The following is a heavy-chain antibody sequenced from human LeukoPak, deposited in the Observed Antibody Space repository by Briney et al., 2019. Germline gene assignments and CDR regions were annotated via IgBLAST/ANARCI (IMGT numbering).Heavy chain of an antibody. J-gene: IGHJ6*03. Sequence: GASVKVSCKASGYTFTGYYMHWVRPAPGQGLEWMGWINPNSGGTNYAQKLQGGVTMTRDTSISTAYMELSRLRSDDTAVYYCARDHGETILGSYYYMDVWGKGTTVTVSS. CDR2: INPNSGGT. V-gene: IGHV1-2*02. D-gene: IGHD3-3*01. CDR3: ARDHGETILGSYYYMDV. CDR1: GYTFTGYY.